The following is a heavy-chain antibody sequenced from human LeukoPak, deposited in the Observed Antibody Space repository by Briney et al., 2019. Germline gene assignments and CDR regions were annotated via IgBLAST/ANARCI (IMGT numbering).Heavy chain of an antibody. CDR3: ARGYGPRLYSSSWYGDEFDY. J-gene: IGHJ4*02. V-gene: IGHV3-74*01. CDR1: GFTFSSYW. CDR2: INSDGSST. D-gene: IGHD6-13*01. Sequence: GGSLRLSCAASGFTFSSYWMHWVRQAPGKGLVWVSRINSDGSSTSYADSVKGRFTISRDNAKNSLYLQMNSLRAEDTAVYYCARGYGPRLYSSSWYGDEFDYWGQGTLVTVSS.